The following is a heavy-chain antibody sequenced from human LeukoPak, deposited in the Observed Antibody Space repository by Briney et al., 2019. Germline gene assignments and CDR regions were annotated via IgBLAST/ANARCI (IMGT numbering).Heavy chain of an antibody. CDR1: GGSISYYY. CDR2: IYYSGST. D-gene: IGHD2-21*02. V-gene: IGHV4-59*08. Sequence: SETLSLTCTVSGGSISYYYWSWIRQPPGKGLEWIVYIYYSGSTKYNPSLKSQITISVDTSKNQFSLKLSSVTAADTAMYYCARQGNGDLYYFDYWGQGTLVTVSS. CDR3: ARQGNGDLYYFDY. J-gene: IGHJ4*02.